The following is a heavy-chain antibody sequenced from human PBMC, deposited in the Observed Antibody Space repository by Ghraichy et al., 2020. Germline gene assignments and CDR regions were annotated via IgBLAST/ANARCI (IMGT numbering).Heavy chain of an antibody. J-gene: IGHJ6*02. Sequence: GGSLRLSCAASGFTFSSYVMSWVRQAPGKGLEWVSVISASGGRTYYADSVRGRFTISRDNSKNTLYPQMNSLRVEDTAVYYCAKDRFDTSGYYDYYYYGMDVWGQGTTVTVSS. V-gene: IGHV3-23*01. CDR3: AKDRFDTSGYYDYYYYGMDV. D-gene: IGHD3-22*01. CDR2: ISASGGRT. CDR1: GFTFSSYV.